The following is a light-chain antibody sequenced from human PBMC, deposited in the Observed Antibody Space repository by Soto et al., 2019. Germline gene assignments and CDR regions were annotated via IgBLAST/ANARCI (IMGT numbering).Light chain of an antibody. CDR2: EVI. CDR3: SSYAGTNNLYV. V-gene: IGLV2-8*01. CDR1: SSDVGGYNY. Sequence: QSVLTQPPSASGSPGQPVTISCTGTSSDVGGYNYVSWYQQHPGNAPKLMIYEVIKRPSGVPDRFSGSKSGNTASLTVSGLQAEDEADYYCSSYAGTNNLYVFGTGTKVTVL. J-gene: IGLJ1*01.